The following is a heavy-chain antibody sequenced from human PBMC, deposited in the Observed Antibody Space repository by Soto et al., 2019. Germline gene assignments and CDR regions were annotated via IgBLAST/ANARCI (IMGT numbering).Heavy chain of an antibody. V-gene: IGHV4-34*01. CDR3: ARIWSGYVFLV. J-gene: IGHJ6*02. Sequence: SETLSLTCAVYGGSFSGYYWSWIRQPPGKGLEWIGEINHSGSTNYNPSLKSRVTISVDTSKNQFSLKLSSVTAADTAVYYCARIWSGYVFLVWGQGTTVTVSS. CDR2: INHSGST. D-gene: IGHD3-3*01. CDR1: GGSFSGYY.